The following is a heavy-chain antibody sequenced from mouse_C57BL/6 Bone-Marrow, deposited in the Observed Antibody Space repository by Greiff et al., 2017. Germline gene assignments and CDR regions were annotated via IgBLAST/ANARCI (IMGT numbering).Heavy chain of an antibody. D-gene: IGHD2-1*01. CDR1: GFTFSSYA. CDR2: ISDGGSYT. Sequence: EVQGVESGGGLVKPGGSLKLSCAASGFTFSSYAMSWVRQTPEKRLEWVATISDGGSYTYYPDNVKGRFTISRDNAKNNLYLQMSHLKSEDTAMYYCARDGLLWGFAYWGQGTLVTVSA. CDR3: ARDGLLWGFAY. V-gene: IGHV5-4*01. J-gene: IGHJ3*01.